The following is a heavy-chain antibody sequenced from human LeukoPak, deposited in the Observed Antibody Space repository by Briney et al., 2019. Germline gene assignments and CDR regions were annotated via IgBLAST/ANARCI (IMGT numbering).Heavy chain of an antibody. CDR3: AKGRPVTMIVVVIRDIDY. CDR1: GFTFSSYA. D-gene: IGHD3-22*01. CDR2: ISGSGGST. Sequence: PGGSLRLSCAASGFTFSSYAMSWVRQAPGKGLEWVSAISGSGGSTYYADSVKGRFTISRDNSKNTLYLQMNSLRAEDTAVYYCAKGRPVTMIVVVIRDIDYWGQGTLVTVSS. V-gene: IGHV3-23*01. J-gene: IGHJ4*02.